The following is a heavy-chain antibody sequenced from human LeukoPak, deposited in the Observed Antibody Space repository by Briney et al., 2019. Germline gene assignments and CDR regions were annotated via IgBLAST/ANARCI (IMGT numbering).Heavy chain of an antibody. CDR3: ARVAYYYDSSGYYSGGWFDP. CDR1: GFTFSSYG. V-gene: IGHV3-33*01. J-gene: IGHJ5*02. D-gene: IGHD3-22*01. CDR2: IWYDGSNK. Sequence: GGSLRLSCAASGFTFSSYGMHWVRQAPGKGLEWVAVIWYDGSNKYYADSVKGRFTISRDNSKNTLYLQMDSLRAEDTAVYYCARVAYYYDSSGYYSGGWFDPWGQGTLVTVSS.